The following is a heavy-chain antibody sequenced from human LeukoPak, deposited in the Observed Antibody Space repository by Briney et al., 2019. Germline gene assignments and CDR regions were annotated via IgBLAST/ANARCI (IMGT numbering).Heavy chain of an antibody. CDR2: IKSDGITI. Sequence: GGSLRLSCAASGFTFSNYMMHWVRQAPGKGLVWVSRIKSDGITITYADSVKGRFTISRDNAKNTLYLQMNSLRAEDTAVYYCARDWWIAAAGPQPIWADNFDYWGQGTLVTVSS. J-gene: IGHJ4*02. D-gene: IGHD6-13*01. CDR3: ARDWWIAAAGPQPIWADNFDY. V-gene: IGHV3-74*01. CDR1: GFTFSNYM.